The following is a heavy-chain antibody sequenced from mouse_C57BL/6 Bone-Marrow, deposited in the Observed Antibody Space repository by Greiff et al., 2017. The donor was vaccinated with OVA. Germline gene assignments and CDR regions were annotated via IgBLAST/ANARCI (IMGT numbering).Heavy chain of an antibody. CDR2: IDPENGDT. D-gene: IGHD2-1*01. J-gene: IGHJ4*01. CDR3: TTRSLLCYAMDY. Sequence: VQLQQSGAELVRPGASVKLSCTASGFNIKDDYMHWVKQRPEQGLEWIGWIDPENGDTEYASKFQGKATITADTSSNTAYLQLSRLKSEDTAVYYCTTRSLLCYAMDYWGQGTSVTVSS. CDR1: GFNIKDDY. V-gene: IGHV14-4*01.